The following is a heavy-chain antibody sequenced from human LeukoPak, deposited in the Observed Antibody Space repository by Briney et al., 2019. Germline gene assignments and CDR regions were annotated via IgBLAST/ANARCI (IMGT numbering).Heavy chain of an antibody. V-gene: IGHV4-39*01. CDR3: ARRGIAYSSSFFEF. Sequence: SETLPLTCTVSGGSISGGKDFWGWIRQPPGKGLEWIGSIFYSGSTYYNPSLKSRVTISVDTSRNEFSLKVMSATVADTAVYYCARRGIAYSSSFFEFWGQGALVTVSS. CDR1: GGSISGGKDF. D-gene: IGHD6-13*01. J-gene: IGHJ4*02. CDR2: IFYSGST.